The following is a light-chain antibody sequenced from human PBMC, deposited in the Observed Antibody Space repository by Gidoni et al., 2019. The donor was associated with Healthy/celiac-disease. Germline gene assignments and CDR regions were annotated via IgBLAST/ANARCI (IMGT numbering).Light chain of an antibody. CDR3: CSDAGRVV. J-gene: IGLJ2*01. CDR1: SSDVGRYNL. V-gene: IGLV2-23*01. CDR2: EGS. Sequence: QSALTQPASVSGSPGQSITISCTGTSSDVGRYNLVSWYQQHHGKAPKLMIYEGSKRPSGVSNRFSGSKSGNTASLTISGLQAEDEAEYYCCSDAGRVVFGGGTKLTVL.